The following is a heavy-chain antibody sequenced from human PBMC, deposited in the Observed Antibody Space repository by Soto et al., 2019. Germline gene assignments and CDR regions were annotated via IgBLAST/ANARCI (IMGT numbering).Heavy chain of an antibody. D-gene: IGHD6-13*01. CDR1: GGSISSGGYS. V-gene: IGHV4-30-2*01. J-gene: IGHJ5*02. CDR3: ARVSAAGGWFDP. CDR2: IYHSEST. Sequence: SETLSLTCAVSGGSISSGGYSWSWIRQPPGKGLEWIGYIYHSESTYYNPSLKSRVTISVDRSKNQFSLKLSSVTAADTAVYYCARVSAAGGWFDPWGQGTLVTV.